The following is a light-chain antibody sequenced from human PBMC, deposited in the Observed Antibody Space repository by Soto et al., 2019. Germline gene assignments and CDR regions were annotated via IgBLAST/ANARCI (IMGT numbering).Light chain of an antibody. V-gene: IGLV2-14*01. CDR1: SSDVGGYNY. Sequence: QSVLTQPASVSGSPGQSITISCTGTSSDVGGYNYVSWYQQHPGKAPKLMIYDVSNRPSGVSNRFSGSKSGNTASLTISGLQAEDEADYYCTSYTTSTLLIGGGTKLTVL. CDR3: TSYTTSTLL. CDR2: DVS. J-gene: IGLJ2*01.